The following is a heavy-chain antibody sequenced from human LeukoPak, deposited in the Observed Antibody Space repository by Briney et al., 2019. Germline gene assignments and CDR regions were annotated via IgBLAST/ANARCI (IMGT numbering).Heavy chain of an antibody. J-gene: IGHJ4*01. CDR1: GYTFTGYY. V-gene: IGHV1-46*01. Sequence: ASVKVSCKASGYTFTGYYMHWVRQAPGQGREWRGIINPSGGSTSYAQKFQGRVTMTRDTSTSTVYMELSSLRSEDTAVSACARVFYYYDSSGYYQDGYFYYRGHGTLVTVSS. CDR2: INPSGGST. CDR3: ARVFYYYDSSGYYQDGYFYY. D-gene: IGHD3-22*01.